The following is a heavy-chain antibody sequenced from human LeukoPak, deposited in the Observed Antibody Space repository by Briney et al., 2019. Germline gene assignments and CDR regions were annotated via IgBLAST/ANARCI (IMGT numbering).Heavy chain of an antibody. V-gene: IGHV4-59*01. CDR1: GGSISGYY. D-gene: IGHD4-11*01. CDR3: AREGTTVTHFDY. CDR2: IYSSGST. Sequence: SETLSLTCTVSGGSISGYYWSWIRQPPGKGLEWIGYIYSSGSTNYNPSLKSRVTISIDTSKNQFSLKLISVTAADTAVYYCAREGTTVTHFDYWGQGTLVTVSS. J-gene: IGHJ4*02.